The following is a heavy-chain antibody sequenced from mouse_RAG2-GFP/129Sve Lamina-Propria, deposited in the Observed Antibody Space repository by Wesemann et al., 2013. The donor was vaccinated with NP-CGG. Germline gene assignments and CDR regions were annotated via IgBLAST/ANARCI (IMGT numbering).Heavy chain of an antibody. V-gene: IGHV1-82*01. J-gene: IGHJ4*01. CDR3: ARSFTGTYYAMDY. CDR2: IYPGDGDT. D-gene: IGHD4-1*01. CDR1: GYAFSSSW. Sequence: QVQLQQSGPELVKPGASVKISCKASGYAFSSSWMNWVKQRPGKGLEWIGRIYPGDGDTNYNGKFKGKATLTADKSSSTAYMQLSSLTSEDSAVYFCARSFTGTYYAMDYWGQGTSVTVSS.